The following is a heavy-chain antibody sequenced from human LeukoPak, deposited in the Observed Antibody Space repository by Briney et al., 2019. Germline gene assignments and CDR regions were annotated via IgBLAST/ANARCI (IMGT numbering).Heavy chain of an antibody. V-gene: IGHV3-21*01. CDR2: ISSGSSYI. Sequence: KSGGSLRLSCAASGFTFSSYRMNWLRQAPGKALEWVSSISSGSSYIYYAASVMGRFTISRENAKNSLYLQMNSLRAEETAVYYCARDRMGFDPWGQGTLVTVSS. CDR1: GFTFSSYR. D-gene: IGHD5-24*01. J-gene: IGHJ5*02. CDR3: ARDRMGFDP.